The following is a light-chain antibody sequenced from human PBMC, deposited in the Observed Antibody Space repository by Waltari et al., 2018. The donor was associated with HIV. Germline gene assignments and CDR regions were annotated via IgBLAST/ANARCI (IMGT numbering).Light chain of an antibody. CDR3: QSYDSSLSGVV. J-gene: IGLJ2*01. Sequence: QSVLTQPPSVSGAPGQRVTISCTGGSSNIGAGSAVHWYQQLPGTAPKLLIYGNTNRPSGVPDRFSGSKSGTSASLAITGLQAEDESDYYCQSYDSSLSGVVFGGGTKLTVL. CDR1: SSNIGAGSA. V-gene: IGLV1-40*01. CDR2: GNT.